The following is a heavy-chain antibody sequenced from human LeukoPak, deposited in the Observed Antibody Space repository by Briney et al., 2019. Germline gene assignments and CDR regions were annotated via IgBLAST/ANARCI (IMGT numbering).Heavy chain of an antibody. J-gene: IGHJ4*02. V-gene: IGHV3-23*01. D-gene: IGHD2-15*01. CDR1: GFSFSSYA. CDR3: AKRDTIIVVD. Sequence: GGSLRLSCAASGFSFSSYAMNWVRQAPGKGLEWVSGISGSGGNTYYADSVKGRFTISRDNSKNTLYLQMNSLRTEDTAVYYCAKRDTIIVVDWGPGTLVTVSS. CDR2: ISGSGGNT.